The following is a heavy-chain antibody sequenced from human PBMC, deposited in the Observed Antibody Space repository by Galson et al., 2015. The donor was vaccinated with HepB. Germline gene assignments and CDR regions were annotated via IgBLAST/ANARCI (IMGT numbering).Heavy chain of an antibody. Sequence: SVKVSCKASGGTFSTYAISWVRQAPGQGLEWMGGIIPFLGVPNYAQNFQGRVTITADKSTSTAYMELSSLRSEDTAMYYCAISDPHYYYYMDVWGKGTTVTVSS. V-gene: IGHV1-69*10. CDR3: AISDPHYYYYMDV. J-gene: IGHJ6*03. CDR2: IIPFLGVP. CDR1: GGTFSTYA.